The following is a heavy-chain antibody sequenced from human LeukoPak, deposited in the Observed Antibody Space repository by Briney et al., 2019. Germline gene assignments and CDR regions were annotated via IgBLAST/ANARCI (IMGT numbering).Heavy chain of an antibody. V-gene: IGHV3-74*01. CDR3: ARSSAVTTLTLTY. Sequence: GGSLRLSCAASGFTFSHYWMHWVRQAPGKGLVWVSRINRDGSDTTSADSVKGRFTISRDNAKNTLYLQMNSLRAEDTAVYYCARSSAVTTLTLTYWGQGTLVTVFS. D-gene: IGHD4-17*01. CDR1: GFTFSHYW. CDR2: INRDGSDT. J-gene: IGHJ4*02.